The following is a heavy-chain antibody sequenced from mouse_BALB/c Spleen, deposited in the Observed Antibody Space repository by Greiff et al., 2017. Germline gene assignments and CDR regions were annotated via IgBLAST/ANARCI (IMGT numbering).Heavy chain of an antibody. J-gene: IGHJ4*01. Sequence: QVQLQQPGAELVKPGASVKLSCKASGYTFTSYWMHWVKQRPGQGLAWIGEINPSNGRTNYNEKFKSKATLTVDKSSSTAYMQLSSLTSEDSAVYYCAREGGNYYAMDYWGQGTSVTVSS. CDR3: AREGGNYYAMDY. CDR2: INPSNGRT. D-gene: IGHD2-1*01. V-gene: IGHV1S81*02. CDR1: GYTFTSYW.